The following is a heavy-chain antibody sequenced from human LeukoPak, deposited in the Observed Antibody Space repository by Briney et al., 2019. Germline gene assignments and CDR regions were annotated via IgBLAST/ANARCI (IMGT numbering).Heavy chain of an antibody. V-gene: IGHV3-74*03. CDR3: AREASRGASFDP. J-gene: IGHJ5*02. D-gene: IGHD5-24*01. CDR2: MNSDGSTT. CDR1: GFTFSTSW. Sequence: QPGGSLRLSCAASGFTFSTSWMHWVRQAPGKGLVWVSRMNSDGSTTTHADSVKGRFTISRDNAKNSLYLQMNSLRAEDTAVYYCAREASRGASFDPWGQGTLVTVSS.